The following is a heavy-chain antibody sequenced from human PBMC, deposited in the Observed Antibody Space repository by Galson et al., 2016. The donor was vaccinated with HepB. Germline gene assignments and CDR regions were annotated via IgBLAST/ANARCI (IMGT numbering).Heavy chain of an antibody. J-gene: IGHJ3*02. Sequence: SLRLSCAVSEFTFSSYGVTWVRQPPGKRLEWVSSISGNGATTQYADSVRGRFTISRDNSKNTLYLQMNSLRAEDTAIYYCAKDPNGDYIGTFDMWGQGTMVTVS. CDR3: AKDPNGDYIGTFDM. D-gene: IGHD4-17*01. CDR2: ISGNGATT. V-gene: IGHV3-23*01. CDR1: EFTFSSYG.